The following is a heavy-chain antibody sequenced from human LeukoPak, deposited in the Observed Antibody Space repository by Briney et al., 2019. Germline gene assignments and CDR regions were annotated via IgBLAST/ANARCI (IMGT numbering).Heavy chain of an antibody. CDR3: ARLATHPAAAGTAGFDY. CDR1: GGTFTTHV. V-gene: IGHV1-46*01. Sequence: ASVKVSCKASGGTFTTHVISWVRQAPGQGLEWMGIINPSGGSTSYAQKFQGRVTMTRDTSTSTVYMELRSLRSEDTAVYYCARLATHPAAAGTAGFDYWGQGTLVTVSS. J-gene: IGHJ4*02. CDR2: INPSGGST. D-gene: IGHD6-13*01.